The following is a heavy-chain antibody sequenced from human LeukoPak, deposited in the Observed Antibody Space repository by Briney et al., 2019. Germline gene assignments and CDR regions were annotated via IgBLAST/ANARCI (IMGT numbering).Heavy chain of an antibody. V-gene: IGHV1-2*02. J-gene: IGHJ3*02. D-gene: IGHD4-17*01. CDR3: ARSKTSVYFTSSYGDYVSDAFDI. CDR1: GYTFIGYY. Sequence: SVKVSCKASGYTFIGYYMHWVRQAPGQGLEWMGWINTNSGGANYAQKFQGRVTMTRDTSISTAYMELSWLRSDDTAVYYCARSKTSVYFTSSYGDYVSDAFDIWGQGTMVTVSS. CDR2: INTNSGGA.